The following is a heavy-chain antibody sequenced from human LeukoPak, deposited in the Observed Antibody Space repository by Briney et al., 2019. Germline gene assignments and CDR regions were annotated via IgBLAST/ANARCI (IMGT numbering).Heavy chain of an antibody. V-gene: IGHV4-59*01. CDR2: IYYKGSS. J-gene: IGHJ4*02. D-gene: IGHD2-21*02. Sequence: PSETLSLTCTVSGGSITSYCWSWIRQPPGEGLEWIGYIYYKGSSGYNPSLQSRVAISVDTSKNQFSLKLSSVTAADTAMYYCATLSYCGGDCYQFDFWGQGTLVTVSS. CDR3: ATLSYCGGDCYQFDF. CDR1: GGSITSYC.